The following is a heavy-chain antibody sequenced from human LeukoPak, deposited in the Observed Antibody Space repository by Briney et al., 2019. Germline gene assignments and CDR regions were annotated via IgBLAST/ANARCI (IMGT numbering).Heavy chain of an antibody. Sequence: SETLSLTCDVSGVSISGTNYYWGWIRQPPGMGLEWIGSIHYRLPTFYNPLLKSRVTISVDTSRNQISLRLRSVTAADTAVYYCARHEEEDGYNAKTPDYWGQGTLVTVSS. CDR3: ARHEEEDGYNAKTPDY. CDR2: IHYRLPT. J-gene: IGHJ4*02. CDR1: GVSISGTNYY. D-gene: IGHD5-24*01. V-gene: IGHV4-39*01.